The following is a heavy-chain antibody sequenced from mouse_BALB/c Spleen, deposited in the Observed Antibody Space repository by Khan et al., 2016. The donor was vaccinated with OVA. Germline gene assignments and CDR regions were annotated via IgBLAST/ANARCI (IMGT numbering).Heavy chain of an antibody. CDR2: IDPFIGGA. CDR3: ARHGSTSWFAD. J-gene: IGHJ3*01. D-gene: IGHD1-1*01. V-gene: IGHV1S135*01. Sequence: EVQLQESGPELMKPGASVKISCKASGYSFSTFYIHWVTRSHGKTLEWIGYIDPFIGGAPYNQKFKGKATLTVDKSSSTAYMHLTSLTSEDSAVYYCARHGSTSWFADWGQGTLVTVSA. CDR1: GYSFSTFY.